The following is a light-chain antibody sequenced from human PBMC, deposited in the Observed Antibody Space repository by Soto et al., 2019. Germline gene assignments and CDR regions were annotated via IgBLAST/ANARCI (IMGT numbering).Light chain of an antibody. CDR3: CSYSKTPPYV. V-gene: IGLV2-23*02. CDR2: EVN. J-gene: IGLJ1*01. Sequence: QSALTQPASVSGSPGQSITISCTGTSSDVGNYNLVSWYQQHPGKAPKLMIYEVNKRPSGVSNRFSGSKSGNTASLTISGLQADDEADYYCCSYSKTPPYVFGTGTKV. CDR1: SSDVGNYNL.